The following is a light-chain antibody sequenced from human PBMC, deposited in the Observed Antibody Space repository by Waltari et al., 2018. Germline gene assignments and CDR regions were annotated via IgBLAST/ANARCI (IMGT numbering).Light chain of an antibody. J-gene: IGKJ1*01. CDR2: KVS. Sequence: EVEMTQYPLSLPVILGQPASISCRSSQSLVSSDGNPYFNWFQQRPGQSPRRLVYKVSNRDSGVPDRFSGIGSGTDFTLRISRVEAEDVGVYYCMQGTHWPWTFGQGTKVEIK. CDR3: MQGTHWPWT. CDR1: QSLVSSDGNPY. V-gene: IGKV2-30*01.